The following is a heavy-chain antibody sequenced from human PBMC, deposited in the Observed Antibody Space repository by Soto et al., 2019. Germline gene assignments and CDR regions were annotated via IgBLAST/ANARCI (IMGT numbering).Heavy chain of an antibody. V-gene: IGHV1-69*04. J-gene: IGHJ3*01. Sequence: QVQLVQSGAEVKKPGASVKVSCKASGCTSSRNTTTWVRQAPGQGLEWMGRISPVLDRAHYAHTFQDRLTISADKSTSTAYTELSSVSADDTAVYFCASEGNPLDLWGKGTMVTVSS. CDR2: ISPVLDRA. CDR1: GCTSSRNT. D-gene: IGHD6-13*01. CDR3: ASEGNPLDL.